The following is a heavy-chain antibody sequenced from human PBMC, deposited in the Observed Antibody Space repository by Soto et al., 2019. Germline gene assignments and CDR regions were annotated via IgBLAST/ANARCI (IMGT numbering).Heavy chain of an antibody. CDR2: INAGNGNT. D-gene: IGHD1-26*01. V-gene: IGHV1-3*01. J-gene: IGHJ3*02. CDR3: ASPSSSGSYSWGAFDI. Sequence: QVQLVQSGAEVKKPGASVKVSCKASGYTFTSYAMHWVRQAPGQRLEWMGWINAGNGNTKYSQRFQGRVTITRDKSASTAYMELSSLRSEDTAVYYCASPSSSGSYSWGAFDIWGQGTMVNVSS. CDR1: GYTFTSYA.